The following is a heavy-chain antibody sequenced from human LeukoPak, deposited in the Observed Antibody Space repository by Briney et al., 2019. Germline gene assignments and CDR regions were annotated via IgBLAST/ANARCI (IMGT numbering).Heavy chain of an antibody. Sequence: SVKVSCKASGGTFSSYAISWVRQAPGQGLEWMGRIIPILGIANYAQKFQGRVTITADKSTSTAYMELSSLRSEDTAVYYCARGEETYYDILTGYFIGDYFDYWGQGTPVTVSS. CDR1: GGTFSSYA. CDR3: ARGEETYYDILTGYFIGDYFDY. J-gene: IGHJ4*02. CDR2: IIPILGIA. V-gene: IGHV1-69*04. D-gene: IGHD3-9*01.